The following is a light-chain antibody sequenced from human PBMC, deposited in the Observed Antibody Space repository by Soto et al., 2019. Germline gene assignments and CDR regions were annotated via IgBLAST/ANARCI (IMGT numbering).Light chain of an antibody. CDR2: TND. V-gene: IGLV1-44*01. Sequence: QSVLTQPPSASGTPGQRVTISCSGSRSNIGSNTVNWYQQLPGTAPKLLIYTNDQRPSGVPDRFSGSKSGTSASLAISGLQSEDEADYYCAAWDDSLIGYVFGTGTKLTVL. J-gene: IGLJ1*01. CDR1: RSNIGSNT. CDR3: AAWDDSLIGYV.